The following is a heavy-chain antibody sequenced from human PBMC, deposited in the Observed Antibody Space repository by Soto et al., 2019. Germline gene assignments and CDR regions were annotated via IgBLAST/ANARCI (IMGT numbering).Heavy chain of an antibody. Sequence: PGESLKISCKASGYSFTTYFIGWVRQMPGKGLEWMGFIYPGDSDTRYSPSFQGQVTISADNSITTAYLQWSSLKASDTAIYYCARHVPISSDYYYYSLDVWGQGTTVTVSS. CDR3: ARHVPISSDYYYYSLDV. CDR2: IYPGDSDT. V-gene: IGHV5-51*01. J-gene: IGHJ6*02. CDR1: GYSFTTYF. D-gene: IGHD3-22*01.